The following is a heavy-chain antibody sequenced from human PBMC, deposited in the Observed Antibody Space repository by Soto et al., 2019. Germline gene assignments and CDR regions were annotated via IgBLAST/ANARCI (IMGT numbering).Heavy chain of an antibody. CDR3: AGHEVVVGSSKFDY. Sequence: QVQLVQSGAEVKKPGSSVKVSCKASGGTFSSYAISWVRQAPGQGLDWMGGIIPIFGTANYEQKFQGRVTITADKSTSTAYMELSSLRSEDTAVYYCAGHEVVVGSSKFDYWCQGTLVTVSS. CDR2: IIPIFGTA. D-gene: IGHD3-10*01. V-gene: IGHV1-69*06. J-gene: IGHJ4*02. CDR1: GGTFSSYA.